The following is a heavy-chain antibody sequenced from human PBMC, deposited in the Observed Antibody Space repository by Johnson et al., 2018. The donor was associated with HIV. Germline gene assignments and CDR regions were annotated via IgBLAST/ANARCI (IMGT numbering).Heavy chain of an antibody. D-gene: IGHD5-12*01. Sequence: VQLVESGGGLVQPGGSLRLSCAASGFTVSSNYMSWVRQAPGKGLEWVSIVYSGGNTYYTDSVKGRFTISRDNSQNLLYLQLSSLRAEDTAVYYCARDAPNFFTSGVRDDAFDIWGPGTMVTVSP. CDR2: VYSGGNT. CDR3: ARDAPNFFTSGVRDDAFDI. CDR1: GFTVSSNY. J-gene: IGHJ3*02. V-gene: IGHV3-66*01.